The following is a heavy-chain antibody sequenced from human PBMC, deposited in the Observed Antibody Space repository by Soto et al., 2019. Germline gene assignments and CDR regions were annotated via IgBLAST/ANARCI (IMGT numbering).Heavy chain of an antibody. Sequence: SETLSLTCTVSGGSISSYYWTWIRQPPGKGLEWIGYIYYSGSTNYNPSLKSRVTISVATSKTQFSLKLSSVTAADTAVYYCARGVVGSSWLKYYYYGMDVWGQGTTVTVSS. CDR1: GGSISSYY. J-gene: IGHJ6*02. V-gene: IGHV4-59*08. CDR2: IYYSGST. D-gene: IGHD6-13*01. CDR3: ARGVVGSSWLKYYYYGMDV.